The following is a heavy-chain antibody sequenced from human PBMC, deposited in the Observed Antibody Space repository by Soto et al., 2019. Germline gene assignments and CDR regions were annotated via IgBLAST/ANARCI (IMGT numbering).Heavy chain of an antibody. Sequence: SETLSLTCTVSGGSISSYYWSWIRQHPGKGLEWIGYIYYSGSTNYNPSLKSRVTISVDTSKNQFSLKLSSVTAADTAVYYCARTGIAADNWFDPWGQGTLVTVPS. CDR2: IYYSGST. D-gene: IGHD6-13*01. CDR3: ARTGIAADNWFDP. CDR1: GGSISSYY. V-gene: IGHV4-59*12. J-gene: IGHJ5*02.